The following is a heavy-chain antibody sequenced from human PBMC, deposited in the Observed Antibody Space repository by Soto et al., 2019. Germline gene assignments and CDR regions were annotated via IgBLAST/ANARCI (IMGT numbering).Heavy chain of an antibody. J-gene: IGHJ4*02. CDR2: IYYSGHT. D-gene: IGHD3-3*01. Sequence: SGTLSLTCTFSVVSSTSGYNDLSFIREPPGKGLEWIGYIYYSGHTYYNPSLKSRLTISVDTSKNQFSLKLSSVTAADTAVYYCARNYWSGWRSRLFEYRGKGHMVTVSS. V-gene: IGHV4-30-4*01. CDR3: ARNYWSGWRSRLFEY. CDR1: VVSSTSGYND.